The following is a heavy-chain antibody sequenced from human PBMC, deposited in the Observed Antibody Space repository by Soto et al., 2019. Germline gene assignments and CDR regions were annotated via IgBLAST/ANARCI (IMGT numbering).Heavy chain of an antibody. D-gene: IGHD6-13*01. Sequence: GESLKISCKGSGYSFTTYWSGWVRQMPGKGLEWMGIIYPGDSDTRYSPSFQGQVTISADKSISTAYLQWSSLKASDTAMYYCARHQSSSWSLYYYYGMDVWGQGTTVTVSS. V-gene: IGHV5-51*01. CDR2: IYPGDSDT. J-gene: IGHJ6*02. CDR3: ARHQSSSWSLYYYYGMDV. CDR1: GYSFTTYW.